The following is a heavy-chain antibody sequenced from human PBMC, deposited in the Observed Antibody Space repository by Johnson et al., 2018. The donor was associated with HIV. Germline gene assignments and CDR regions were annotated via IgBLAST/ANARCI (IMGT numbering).Heavy chain of an antibody. V-gene: IGHV3-66*01. J-gene: IGHJ3*02. CDR2: INSGGST. CDR1: GFTVSSNY. D-gene: IGHD6-19*01. CDR3: TTARNRLWSSSGWTGFWAFDI. Sequence: VQVVESGGGLVQPGGSLRLSCAASGFTVSSNYMRWVRQAPGKGLEWVSVINSGGSTYYEDPVKGRFTISRDNSKNTLELQRNSLITEETAVDYCTTARNRLWSSSGWTGFWAFDIWGQGTMVTVSS.